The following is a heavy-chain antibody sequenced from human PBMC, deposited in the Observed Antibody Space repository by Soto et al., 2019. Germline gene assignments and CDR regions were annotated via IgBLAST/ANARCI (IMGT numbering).Heavy chain of an antibody. CDR2: ISYDSTKT. Sequence: QVQLVESGGGVVQPGRSLRLSCAASGFTFNSYGMHWVRQGPGNGLEWVAFISYDSTKTYYADSVKGRFTISRDNSNSALYVQMNSLTSEDTAVYYCARTRSAWSDFHYYPLDVWGQGTTVTVSS. D-gene: IGHD1-26*01. J-gene: IGHJ6*02. CDR3: ARTRSAWSDFHYYPLDV. CDR1: GFTFNSYG. V-gene: IGHV3-30*03.